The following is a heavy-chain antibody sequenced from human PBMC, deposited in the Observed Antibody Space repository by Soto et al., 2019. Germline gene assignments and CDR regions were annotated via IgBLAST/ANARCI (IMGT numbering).Heavy chain of an antibody. J-gene: IGHJ6*02. D-gene: IGHD6-13*01. CDR3: ARRFHDDSSIWYFSRFNDGMDV. CDR2: INHSGST. Sequence: QVQLQQWGAGLLKPSETLSLTCAVYGGSFSGYYWSWIRQPPGKGLEWIGEINHSGSTNYNPSLRSRVTISVDTSKKHFSLKLSSVTAADTAVYYCARRFHDDSSIWYFSRFNDGMDVWGQGTTVNVSS. CDR1: GGSFSGYY. V-gene: IGHV4-34*01.